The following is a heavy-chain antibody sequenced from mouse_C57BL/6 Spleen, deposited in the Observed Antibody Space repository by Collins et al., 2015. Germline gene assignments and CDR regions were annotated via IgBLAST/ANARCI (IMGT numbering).Heavy chain of an antibody. CDR1: GYTFTDYY. D-gene: IGHD1-1*01. V-gene: IGHV1-26*01. CDR2: INPNNGGT. Sequence: EVQLQQSGPELVKPGASVKISCKASGYTFTDYYMNWVKQSHGKSLEWIGDINPNNGGTSYNQKFKGKATLTVDKSSSTAYMELRSLTSEDSAVYYCARNYGSSYAYYYAMDYWGQGTSVTVSS. J-gene: IGHJ4*01. CDR3: ARNYGSSYAYYYAMDY.